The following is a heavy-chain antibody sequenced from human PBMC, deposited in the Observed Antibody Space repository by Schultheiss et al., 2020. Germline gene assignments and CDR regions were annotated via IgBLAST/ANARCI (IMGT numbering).Heavy chain of an antibody. Sequence: SETLSLTFTVSGGSISSYYWSWIRQPPGKGLEWIGYIYYSGSTNYNPSLKSRVTISVDTSKNQFSLKLSSVTAADTAVYYCARTRTLNYYDSSGYYHYFDYWGQGTLVTVSS. CDR3: ARTRTLNYYDSSGYYHYFDY. CDR1: GGSISSYY. CDR2: IYYSGST. J-gene: IGHJ4*02. D-gene: IGHD3-22*01. V-gene: IGHV4-59*01.